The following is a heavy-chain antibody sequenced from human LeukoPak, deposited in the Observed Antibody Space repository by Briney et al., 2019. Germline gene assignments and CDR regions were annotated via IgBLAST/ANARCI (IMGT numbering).Heavy chain of an antibody. V-gene: IGHV3-74*01. Sequence: GGSLRLSCAASGFAFSSYWMHWVRQDPGKGLVWVSRMNSDGSITTYAESVKGRFTISRDNAKNTVYLQMNSLRDEDTAVYYCVKGLGGDYDYWGQGTLVTVSS. J-gene: IGHJ4*02. CDR1: GFAFSSYW. CDR3: VKGLGGDYDY. D-gene: IGHD3-16*01. CDR2: MNSDGSIT.